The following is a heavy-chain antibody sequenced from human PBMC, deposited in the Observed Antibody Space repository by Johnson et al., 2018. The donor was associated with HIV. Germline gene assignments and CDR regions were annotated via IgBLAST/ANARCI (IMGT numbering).Heavy chain of an antibody. J-gene: IGHJ3*02. CDR1: GFTVSSNY. V-gene: IGHV3-66*01. Sequence: VQLVESGGGLVQPGGSLRLSCAASGFTVSSNYMSWVRQAPGKGLEWVSVIYSDDSTYYADSVKGRFTISSDNSKNTMFLQMNRLRVEDTAVYYCARDRVITFGGVIGRGAFDIWGQGTMVTVSS. CDR3: ARDRVITFGGVIGRGAFDI. CDR2: IYSDDST. D-gene: IGHD3-16*02.